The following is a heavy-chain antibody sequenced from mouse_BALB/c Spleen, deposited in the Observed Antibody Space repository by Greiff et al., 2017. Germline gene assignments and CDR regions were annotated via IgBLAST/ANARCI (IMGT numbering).Heavy chain of an antibody. Sequence: EVKLQESGPGLVKPSQSLSLTCTVTGYSITSDYAWNWIRQFPGNKLEWMGYISYSGSTSYNPSLKSRISITRDTSKNQFFLQLNSVTTEDTATYYCARFITTAKRYFDVWGAGTTVTVSS. D-gene: IGHD1-2*01. J-gene: IGHJ1*01. CDR2: ISYSGST. CDR3: ARFITTAKRYFDV. V-gene: IGHV3-2*02. CDR1: GYSITSDYA.